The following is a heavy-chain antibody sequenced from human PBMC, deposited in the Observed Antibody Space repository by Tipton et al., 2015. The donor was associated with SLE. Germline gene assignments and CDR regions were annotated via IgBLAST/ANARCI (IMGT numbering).Heavy chain of an antibody. V-gene: IGHV3-30*04. J-gene: IGHJ5*02. CDR2: ISYDGSNK. CDR1: GFTFSSYA. D-gene: IGHD3-10*01. Sequence: QVQLVQSGGGVVQPGRSLRLSCAASGFTFSSYAMHWVRQAPGKGLEWVAVISYDGSNKYYADSVKGRFTISRDNSKNTLYLQMNSLRAEDTAVYYCARKGLLWFRELSGFDPWGQGTLVTVSS. CDR3: ARKGLLWFRELSGFDP.